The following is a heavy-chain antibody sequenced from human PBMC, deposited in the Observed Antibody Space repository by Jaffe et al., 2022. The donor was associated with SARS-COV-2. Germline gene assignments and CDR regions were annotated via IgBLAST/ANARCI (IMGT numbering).Heavy chain of an antibody. V-gene: IGHV4-39*01. Sequence: QLQLQESGPGLVKPSETLSLTCTVSGGSISSSSYYWGWIRQPPGKGLEWIGSIYYSGSTYYNPSLKSRVTISVDTSKNQFSLKLSSVTAADTAVYYCARLPGYCSSTSCYEDWFDPWGQGTLVTVSS. CDR1: GGSISSSSYY. CDR2: IYYSGST. CDR3: ARLPGYCSSTSCYEDWFDP. D-gene: IGHD2-2*01. J-gene: IGHJ5*02.